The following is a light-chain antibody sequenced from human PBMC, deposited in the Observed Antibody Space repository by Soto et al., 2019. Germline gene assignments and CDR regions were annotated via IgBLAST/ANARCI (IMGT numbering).Light chain of an antibody. Sequence: QSALTQPASVSGSPGQSITISCTGTSSDVGGYNYVSWYQQHPGKAPKLMIYDVSNRPSGVSNRFSGSKSGNTASLTISGRQAEEEADYYCSSYTSSSTSVFGGGSKLTVL. J-gene: IGLJ2*01. V-gene: IGLV2-14*01. CDR2: DVS. CDR3: SSYTSSSTSV. CDR1: SSDVGGYNY.